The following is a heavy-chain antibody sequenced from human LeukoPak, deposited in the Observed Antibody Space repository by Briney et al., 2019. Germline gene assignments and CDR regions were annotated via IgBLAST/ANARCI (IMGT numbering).Heavy chain of an antibody. J-gene: IGHJ4*02. V-gene: IGHV4-30-4*01. CDR2: IYYSGST. D-gene: IGHD3-10*01. Sequence: SQTLSLTCTVSGGSISSGDYYWSWIRQPPGKGLEWIGYIYYSGSTYYNPSLKSRVTISVDTPKNQFSLKLSSVTAADTAVYYCARGALLWFGELDYWGQGTLVTVSS. CDR1: GGSISSGDYY. CDR3: ARGALLWFGELDY.